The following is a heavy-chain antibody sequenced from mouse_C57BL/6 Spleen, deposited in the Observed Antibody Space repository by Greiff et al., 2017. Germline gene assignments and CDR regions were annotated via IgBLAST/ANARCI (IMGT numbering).Heavy chain of an antibody. CDR1: GYTFTSYW. CDR3: AGGYGSSYGYAMDY. J-gene: IGHJ4*01. Sequence: QVQLKQSGAELVMPGASVKLSCKASGYTFTSYWMHWVKQRTGQGLEWIGEIDPSDSYTNYNQKFKGKSTLTVDKSSSTAYMQLSSLTSEDSAVYYGAGGYGSSYGYAMDYWGQGASVTVSS. CDR2: IDPSDSYT. V-gene: IGHV1-69*01. D-gene: IGHD1-1*01.